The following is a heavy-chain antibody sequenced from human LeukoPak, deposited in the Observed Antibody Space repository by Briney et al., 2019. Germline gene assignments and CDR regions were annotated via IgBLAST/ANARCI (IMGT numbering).Heavy chain of an antibody. D-gene: IGHD2-15*01. J-gene: IGHJ4*02. CDR2: IKNDGKIA. V-gene: IGHV3-74*01. Sequence: GGSLRLSCAASEFTFNNYWMHWVRHAPGKGLVWVSRIKNDGKIATYADSVKGRFTISRDNAKNSLYLRMNSLRAEDTAVYYCARDRGVVGEFDSWGQGTLVTVSS. CDR3: ARDRGVVGEFDS. CDR1: EFTFNNYW.